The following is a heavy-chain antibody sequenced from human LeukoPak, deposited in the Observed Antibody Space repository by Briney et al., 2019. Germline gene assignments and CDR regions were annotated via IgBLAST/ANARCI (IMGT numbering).Heavy chain of an antibody. Sequence: PGGSLRLSCAASGFTVSSNYMSWVRQAPGKGLEWVGVIYSGGSTYYADSVKGRFTISRDNSKNTLYVQMNSLRAEDTAVYYCAKDSRSWNYLFYYGMDVWGQGTTVTVSS. CDR2: IYSGGST. CDR1: GFTVSSNY. V-gene: IGHV3-53*01. J-gene: IGHJ6*02. CDR3: AKDSRSWNYLFYYGMDV. D-gene: IGHD1-7*01.